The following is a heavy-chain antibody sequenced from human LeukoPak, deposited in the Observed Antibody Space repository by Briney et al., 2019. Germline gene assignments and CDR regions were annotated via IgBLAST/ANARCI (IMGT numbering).Heavy chain of an antibody. J-gene: IGHJ4*02. CDR1: GGSINSSSYY. D-gene: IGHD4-17*01. V-gene: IGHV4-39*02. CDR3: AREFYGDYGGFDY. CDR2: IYYSGST. Sequence: SEPLSLTCTVSGGSINSSSYYWGWVRQPPGKGLELIGSIYYSGSTYYTPSLKSRFTISVDTSKNQFSLKLSSVTAADTAVYYCAREFYGDYGGFDYWGQGTLVTVSS.